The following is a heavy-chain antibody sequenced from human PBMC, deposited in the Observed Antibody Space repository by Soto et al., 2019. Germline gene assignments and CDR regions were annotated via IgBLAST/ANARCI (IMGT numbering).Heavy chain of an antibody. CDR2: IKEDGSEK. Sequence: EVQLVESGGGLVQPGGSLRLSCAASGFTFSFYWMSWVRQAPGKGLEWVANIKEDGSEKYYVDSVKGRFTSSRDNAKNSLYLQMNSLRAEDTAVYYCARGRMVRGVTFYYYYYMDVWGKGTTVTVS. J-gene: IGHJ6*03. CDR1: GFTFSFYW. CDR3: ARGRMVRGVTFYYYYYMDV. D-gene: IGHD3-10*01. V-gene: IGHV3-7*01.